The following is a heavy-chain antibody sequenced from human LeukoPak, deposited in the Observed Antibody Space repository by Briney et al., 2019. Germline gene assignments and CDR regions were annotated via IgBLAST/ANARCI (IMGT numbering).Heavy chain of an antibody. CDR3: AHRRADYFDY. V-gene: IGHV2-5*02. J-gene: IGHJ4*02. Sequence: ESGPTLIHPTPTLTLTCTFSGFSLSTSGAGEGWIRQPPAKALEWLALVCWGDDKHYSPSLESRLTIAKDTSKNQVVLTMTNMNPVDTATYYCAHRRADYFDYWGQGTLVTVSS. CDR2: VCWGDDK. CDR1: GFSLSTSGAG.